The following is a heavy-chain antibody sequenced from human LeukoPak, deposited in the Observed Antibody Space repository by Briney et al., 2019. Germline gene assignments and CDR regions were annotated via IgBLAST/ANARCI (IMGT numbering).Heavy chain of an antibody. J-gene: IGHJ4*02. D-gene: IGHD2-2*01. CDR2: IYYSGST. V-gene: IGHV4-59*01. CDR3: ARGGSTYYFDY. CDR1: GGSISSYY. Sequence: SETLSLTCTVSGGSISSYYWSWLRQPPGKGLEWIGYIYYSGSTNYNPSLKSRVTISVDTSKIQFSLKLISVTAADTAVYYCARGGSTYYFDYWGQGTLVTVSS.